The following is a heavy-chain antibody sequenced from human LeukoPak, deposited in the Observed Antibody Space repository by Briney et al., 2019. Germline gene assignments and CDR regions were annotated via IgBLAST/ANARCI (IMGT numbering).Heavy chain of an antibody. CDR3: ARMVSEVAAPMDV. CDR2: ISSSGSTI. V-gene: IGHV3-11*04. Sequence: GGSLRLSCAASGFTFSDYYMSWIRQAPGKGLEGVSYISSSGSTIYYADPVKGRFTISRDNAKTSLYLQMNSLRAEDTAVYYCARMVSEVAAPMDVWGKGTTVTVSS. D-gene: IGHD6-19*01. J-gene: IGHJ6*03. CDR1: GFTFSDYY.